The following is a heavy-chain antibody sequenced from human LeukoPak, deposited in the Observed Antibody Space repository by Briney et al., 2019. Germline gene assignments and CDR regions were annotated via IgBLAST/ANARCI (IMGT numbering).Heavy chain of an antibody. Sequence: PGGSLRLSCAASGFTFSSYWMSWVRQAPGKGLEWVANIKQDGSEKYYVDSVKGRFTISRDNAKNSLYLQMNSLRAEDTAVYYCASDWGGESSGWRTPGYWGQGTLVTVSS. CDR3: ASDWGGESSGWRTPGY. V-gene: IGHV3-7*01. J-gene: IGHJ4*02. CDR2: IKQDGSEK. CDR1: GFTFSSYW. D-gene: IGHD6-19*01.